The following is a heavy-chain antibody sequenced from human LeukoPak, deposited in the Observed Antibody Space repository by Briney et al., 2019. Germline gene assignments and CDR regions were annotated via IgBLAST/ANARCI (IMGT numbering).Heavy chain of an antibody. D-gene: IGHD2-2*01. CDR1: VFTFGSYW. Sequence: GGSLRLSSPSVVFTFGSYWMSWVRKAPGKGLEWVANIKQDGSAKYYVDSVKGRFIISRDNAKNSLYLQMNSLRAEDTAVYYCARGYCSSTSCRDFDYWGQGTLVTVSS. J-gene: IGHJ4*02. CDR3: ARGYCSSTSCRDFDY. CDR2: IKQDGSAK. V-gene: IGHV3-7*01.